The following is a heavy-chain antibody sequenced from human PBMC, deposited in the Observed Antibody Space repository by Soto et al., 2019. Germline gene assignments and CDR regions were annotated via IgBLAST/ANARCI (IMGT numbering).Heavy chain of an antibody. D-gene: IGHD6-6*01. J-gene: IGHJ6*03. Sequence: QVQLVQSGSEGKEPGASMKISCQASGYTFTRYYITWVRQATGQGLEWMGWMNPQTGNTAYAEKFQGRVTMTMSTSINTAYMEWSALRSEDTAVYYCARLSEESSSSNYYYFYMDVWGKGSTVTVSS. CDR1: GYTFTRYY. V-gene: IGHV1-8*01. CDR3: ARLSEESSSSNYYYFYMDV. CDR2: MNPQTGNT.